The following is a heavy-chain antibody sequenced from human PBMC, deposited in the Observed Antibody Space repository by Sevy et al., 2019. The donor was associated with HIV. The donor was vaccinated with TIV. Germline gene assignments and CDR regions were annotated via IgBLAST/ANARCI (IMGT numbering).Heavy chain of an antibody. V-gene: IGHV3-30*02. CDR3: AKEYSYGYYFDY. CDR1: GFTFSSYG. CDR2: IRYDGNNK. J-gene: IGHJ4*02. D-gene: IGHD5-18*01. Sequence: GGSLRLSCAASGFTFSSYGMHWVRQAPGKGLEWMAFIRYDGNNKYYADSVKGRFTISRDNSKDTLYLQMNSLRPEDTAVYYCAKEYSYGYYFDYWGQGTLVTVSS.